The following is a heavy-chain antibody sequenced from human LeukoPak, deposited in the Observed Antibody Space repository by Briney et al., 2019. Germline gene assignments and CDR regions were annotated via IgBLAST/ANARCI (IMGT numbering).Heavy chain of an antibody. D-gene: IGHD3-16*01. CDR1: GFTVSSSY. J-gene: IGHJ4*02. CDR3: AKRARPFGGGFDY. Sequence: GGSLRLSCAASGFTVSSSYMSWVRQAPGKGLEWVSVIYSGGRTSYADSVKGRFTISRDNSKNTLYLQMNSLTAEDTAVYYCAKRARPFGGGFDYWGQGTLVSVSS. CDR2: IYSGGRT. V-gene: IGHV3-53*01.